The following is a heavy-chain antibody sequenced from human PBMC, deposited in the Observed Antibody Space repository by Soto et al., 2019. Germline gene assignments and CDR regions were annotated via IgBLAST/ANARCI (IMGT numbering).Heavy chain of an antibody. D-gene: IGHD3-10*01. Sequence: EVQLVESGGGLVQPGASLRLSCAASGFTVSNYHMTWVRQAPGKGLEWVSAVYADGATSHADSVKDRFTVSRDNSRNTVNLQMSGLRAEDTAVYYCARSGGGLDYWGQGTLVTVSS. J-gene: IGHJ4*02. CDR3: ARSGGGLDY. CDR1: GFTVSNYH. CDR2: VYADGAT. V-gene: IGHV3-66*01.